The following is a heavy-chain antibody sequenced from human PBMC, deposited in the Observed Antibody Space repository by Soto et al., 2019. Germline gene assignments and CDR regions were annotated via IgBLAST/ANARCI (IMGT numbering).Heavy chain of an antibody. Sequence: ASVKVSCKASGYTFTSYGISWVRQAPGQGLEWMGWISAYNGNTNYAQKLQGRVTMTTDTPTSTAYMELRSLRSDDTAVYYCPSVLRFGKWSTPHAFDIWGQGKMVTVSS. CDR2: ISAYNGNT. D-gene: IGHD3-3*01. CDR3: PSVLRFGKWSTPHAFDI. CDR1: GYTFTSYG. V-gene: IGHV1-18*01. J-gene: IGHJ3*02.